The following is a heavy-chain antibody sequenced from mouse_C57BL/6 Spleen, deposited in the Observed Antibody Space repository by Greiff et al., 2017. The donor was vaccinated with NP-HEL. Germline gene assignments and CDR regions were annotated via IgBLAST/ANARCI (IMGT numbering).Heavy chain of an antibody. D-gene: IGHD2-1*01. CDR1: GYTFTSYG. V-gene: IGHV1-81*01. CDR2: IYPRSGNT. CDR3: AHIYYGNGGGY. Sequence: QVQLQQSGAELARPGASVKLSCKASGYTFTSYGISWVKQRTGQGLEWIGEIYPRSGNTYYNEKFKGKATLTADKSSSTAFMELRSLTSEASAVYFCAHIYYGNGGGYWGQGTTLTVSS. J-gene: IGHJ2*01.